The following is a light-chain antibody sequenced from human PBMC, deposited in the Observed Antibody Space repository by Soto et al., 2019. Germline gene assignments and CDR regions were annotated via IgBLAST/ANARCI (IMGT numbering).Light chain of an antibody. V-gene: IGKV3-20*01. Sequence: EIVLTQSPGTLSLSPGERATLSCRASQSVSSNYLAWYQQKYGQAPRLLIYGASSRATGIPDRFSGSGAGTDFTLTISRLEPEDFAVYYCQQYGRSPWTFGQGTKVEIK. CDR1: QSVSSNY. CDR3: QQYGRSPWT. CDR2: GAS. J-gene: IGKJ1*01.